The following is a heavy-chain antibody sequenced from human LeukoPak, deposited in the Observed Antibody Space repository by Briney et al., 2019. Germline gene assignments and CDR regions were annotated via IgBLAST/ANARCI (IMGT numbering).Heavy chain of an antibody. V-gene: IGHV3-23*01. D-gene: IGHD6-13*01. CDR1: GFTFSSYA. Sequence: PGGSLRLSCAASGFTFSSYAMSWVRQAPGKGLEWVSAISGSGGSTYYADSVKGRFTISRDNSKNTLYLQMNSLRAEDTAVYYCAKRNLGYSIPYYFDYWGQGTLVTVSS. CDR2: ISGSGGST. CDR3: AKRNLGYSIPYYFDY. J-gene: IGHJ4*02.